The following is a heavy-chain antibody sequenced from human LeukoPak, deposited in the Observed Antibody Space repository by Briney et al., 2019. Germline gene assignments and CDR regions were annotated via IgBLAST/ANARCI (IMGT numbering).Heavy chain of an antibody. J-gene: IGHJ4*02. CDR3: AKVYVGSWYAYDH. Sequence: PGGYLRLSCTASGFTFDDYAMHWVRQAPAKGLEWVSLISGDGGTTDYADSVKGRFTISRDNRRNSLYLHMNSLRTEDTALYFCAKVYVGSWYAYDHWGQGTLVTVSS. CDR1: GFTFDDYA. D-gene: IGHD6-13*01. V-gene: IGHV3-43*02. CDR2: ISGDGGTT.